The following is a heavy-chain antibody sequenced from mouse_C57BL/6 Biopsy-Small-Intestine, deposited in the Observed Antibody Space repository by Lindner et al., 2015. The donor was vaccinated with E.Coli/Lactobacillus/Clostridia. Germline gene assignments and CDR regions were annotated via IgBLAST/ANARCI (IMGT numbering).Heavy chain of an antibody. CDR1: GGTFNSYT. V-gene: IGHV1-53*01. J-gene: IGHJ4*01. Sequence: SVKVSCKASGGTFNSYTISWVRQAPGQGLEWMGMIMPMYGSSKYTQKLQDRVTITADESASTAFMELTRLRLEDTAVYFCARGGTVAGNFDDWGQGTPVIVSS. CDR3: ARGGTVAGNFDD. CDR2: IMPMYGSS. D-gene: IGHD3-3*01.